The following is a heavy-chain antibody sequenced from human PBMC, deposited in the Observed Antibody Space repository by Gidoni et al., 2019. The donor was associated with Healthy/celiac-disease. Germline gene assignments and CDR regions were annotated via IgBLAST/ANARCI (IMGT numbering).Heavy chain of an antibody. J-gene: IGHJ2*01. CDR3: AKDGDRGWGASYWYFDL. V-gene: IGHV3-30*18. CDR2: ISNDGRNK. Sequence: QVQLVESGGGVVQHGRPLRPSCAASGFTFSSAGMHWVRQAPGKGLGWVVFISNDGRNKYYAASVKGRFTISRDNSKNTLYRKMTSLRAEDTAVYYCAKDGDRGWGASYWYFDLWGRGTLVTVSS. D-gene: IGHD1-26*01. CDR1: GFTFSSAG.